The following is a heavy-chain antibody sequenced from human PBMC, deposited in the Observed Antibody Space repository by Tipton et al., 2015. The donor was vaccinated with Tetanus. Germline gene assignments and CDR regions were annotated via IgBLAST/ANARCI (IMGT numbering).Heavy chain of an antibody. CDR3: TRLWAAALDY. CDR1: GFSVSSNY. D-gene: IGHD3-10*01. J-gene: IGHJ4*02. V-gene: IGHV3-53*01. Sequence: SLRLSCAISGFSVSSNYLTWVRQAPGKGLEWVSVIHTGGNTSYADSAKGRFTVSRDNSKNTFHLQMNSLRAEDTAVYYCTRLWAAALDYWGQGSLVTVTS. CDR2: IHTGGNT.